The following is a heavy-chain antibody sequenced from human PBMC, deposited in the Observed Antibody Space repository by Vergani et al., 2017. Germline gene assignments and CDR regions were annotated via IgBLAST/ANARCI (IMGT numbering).Heavy chain of an antibody. D-gene: IGHD3-22*01. J-gene: IGHJ5*02. CDR1: GFTFDDYA. CDR2: ISWNSGSI. CDR3: AKSIYDSSGYSWFDT. Sequence: EVQLVESGGGLVQPGRSLRLSCAASGFTFDDYAMHWVRQAPGKGLEWVSGISWNSGSIGYADSVKGRFTISRDNAKNSLYLQMNSLRAEDTALYYCAKSIYDSSGYSWFDTWGQGTLVTVSS. V-gene: IGHV3-9*01.